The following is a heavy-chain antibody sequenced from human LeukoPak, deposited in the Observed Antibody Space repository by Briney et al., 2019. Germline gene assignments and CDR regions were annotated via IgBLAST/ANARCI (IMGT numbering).Heavy chain of an antibody. J-gene: IGHJ4*02. D-gene: IGHD6-13*01. CDR1: RFTFSSYW. Sequence: GSLRLSCAASRFTFSSYWMSWVRQAPGKGLEWGANIKEDGSEKYYVDSGKGRFTISRDNAKNALYLQINGLRAEATAVYYCASPLAAAGIPIDYWGQGTLVTVSS. CDR2: IKEDGSEK. V-gene: IGHV3-7*03. CDR3: ASPLAAAGIPIDY.